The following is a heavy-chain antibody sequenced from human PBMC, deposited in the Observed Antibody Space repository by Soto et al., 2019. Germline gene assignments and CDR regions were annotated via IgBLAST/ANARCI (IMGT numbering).Heavy chain of an antibody. CDR3: ASITIFGVVNPYYGMDV. CDR2: IIPIFGTA. CDR1: GGTFSSYA. J-gene: IGHJ6*02. D-gene: IGHD3-3*01. Sequence: SVKVSCKASGGTFSSYAISWVRQAPGQGLEWMGGIIPIFGTANYAQKFQGRVTITADESTSTAYMELSSLRSEDTAVYYCASITIFGVVNPYYGMDVWGQGTTVTVSS. V-gene: IGHV1-69*13.